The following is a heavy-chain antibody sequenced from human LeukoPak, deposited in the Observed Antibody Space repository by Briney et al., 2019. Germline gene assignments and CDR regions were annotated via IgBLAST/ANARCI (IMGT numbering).Heavy chain of an antibody. CDR3: AKDYDSNYYYYYGMDV. Sequence: GGSLRLSCAASGFTFSNCGMHWVRQAPGKGLEWVAVISYDGSNRYYADSVKGRFTISRDNSKNTLYLQMNSLRAEDTAVYYCAKDYDSNYYYYYGMDVWGQGTTVTVSS. D-gene: IGHD3-3*01. CDR1: GFTFSNCG. CDR2: ISYDGSNR. V-gene: IGHV3-30*18. J-gene: IGHJ6*02.